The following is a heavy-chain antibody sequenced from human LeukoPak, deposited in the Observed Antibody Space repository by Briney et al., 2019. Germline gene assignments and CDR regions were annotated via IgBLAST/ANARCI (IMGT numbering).Heavy chain of an antibody. CDR3: ARGYYDSSGYDY. J-gene: IGHJ4*02. CDR1: GFTFSSYS. V-gene: IGHV3-21*01. D-gene: IGHD3-22*01. Sequence: PGGSLRLSCAASGFTFSSYSMNWVRQAPGKGLEWVSSISSSSSYIYYAGSVKGRFTISRDNAKNSLYLQMNSLRAEDTAVYYCARGYYDSSGYDYWGQGTLVTVSS. CDR2: ISSSSSYI.